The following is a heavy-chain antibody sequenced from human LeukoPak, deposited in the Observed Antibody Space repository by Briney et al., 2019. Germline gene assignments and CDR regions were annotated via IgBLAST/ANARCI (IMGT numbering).Heavy chain of an antibody. V-gene: IGHV1-2*02. J-gene: IGHJ4*02. CDR3: ARGVSYYYDSSGYCFDY. CDR2: INPNSGGT. D-gene: IGHD3-22*01. Sequence: ASVKVSCKASGYTFTGYYMHWVRQAPGQGLEWMGWINPNSGGTNYAQKFQGRVTMTRDTSISTAYMELSRLRPDDTAVYYCARGVSYYYDSSGYCFDYWGQGTLVTVSS. CDR1: GYTFTGYY.